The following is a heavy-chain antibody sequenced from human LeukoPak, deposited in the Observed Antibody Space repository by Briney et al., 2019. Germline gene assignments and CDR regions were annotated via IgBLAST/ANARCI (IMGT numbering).Heavy chain of an antibody. D-gene: IGHD3-16*01. CDR2: VSNSGNTA. CDR3: VWGYFFDY. CDR1: GFTFSNYA. Sequence: GGSLRLSCAASGFTFSNYAMSWVRQAPGKGLEWVSTVSNSGNTAYYADSVEGRFTISRDNSRDTLFLQMNSLRAEDTTIYYCVWGYFFDYWGQGTLVTVSS. J-gene: IGHJ4*02. V-gene: IGHV3-23*01.